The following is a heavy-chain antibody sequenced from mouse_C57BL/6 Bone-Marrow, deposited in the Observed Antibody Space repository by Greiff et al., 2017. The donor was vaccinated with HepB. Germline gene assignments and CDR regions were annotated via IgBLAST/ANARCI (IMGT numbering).Heavy chain of an antibody. D-gene: IGHD1-1*01. CDR2: IYPRSGNT. CDR3: ANYDGSRRYAMDY. Sequence: VQLQQSGAELARPGASVKLSCKASGYTFTSYGISWVKQRTGQGLEWIGEIYPRSGNTYYNEKFKGKATLTADKSSSTAYMELRSLTSEDSAVYFCANYDGSRRYAMDYWGKGTSVTVSS. J-gene: IGHJ4*01. V-gene: IGHV1-81*01. CDR1: GYTFTSYG.